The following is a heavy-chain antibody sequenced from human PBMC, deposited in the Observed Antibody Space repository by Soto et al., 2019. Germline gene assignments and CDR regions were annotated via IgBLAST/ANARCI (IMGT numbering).Heavy chain of an antibody. D-gene: IGHD3-16*01. CDR1: GGTFSSYS. V-gene: IGHV1-69*15. CDR2: IIPLFGAA. Sequence: QVQLVQSGAEVKKPGSSVKVSCKASGGTFSSYSINWVRQAPGQGLEWMGRIIPLFGAANYAQKFQGRIMFTADESTTTAYMELSSLRSDDTAVYYCARGHTYAYWFDPWGQGTLVTVSS. CDR3: ARGHTYAYWFDP. J-gene: IGHJ5*02.